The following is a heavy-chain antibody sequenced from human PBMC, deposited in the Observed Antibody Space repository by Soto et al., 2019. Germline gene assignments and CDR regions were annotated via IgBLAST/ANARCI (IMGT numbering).Heavy chain of an antibody. CDR3: AKEYGCSSTSCHYYYYYMDV. J-gene: IGHJ6*03. CDR1: GFTFSSYG. D-gene: IGHD2-2*01. V-gene: IGHV3-30*18. CDR2: ISYDGSNK. Sequence: GGSLRLSCAASGFTFSSYGMHWVRQAPGKGLEWVAVISYDGSNKYYADSVKGRFTISRDNSKNTLYLQMNSLRAEDTAVYYCAKEYGCSSTSCHYYYYYMDVWGKGTTVTVSS.